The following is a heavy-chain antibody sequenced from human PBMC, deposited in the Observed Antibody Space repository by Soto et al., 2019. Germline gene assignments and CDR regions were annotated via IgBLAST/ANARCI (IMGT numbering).Heavy chain of an antibody. CDR2: ISSSSSYT. J-gene: IGHJ6*02. CDR1: GFTFSYYY. D-gene: IGHD1-1*01. CDR3: ARVGTSSAGYYYGMDV. V-gene: IGHV3-11*06. Sequence: RGSLRLSCAASGFTFSYYYMSWIRQAPGKGLEWVSYISSSSSYTNYADSVKGRFTISRDNAKNSLYLQMNSLRAEDTAVYYCARVGTSSAGYYYGMDVWGQGTT.